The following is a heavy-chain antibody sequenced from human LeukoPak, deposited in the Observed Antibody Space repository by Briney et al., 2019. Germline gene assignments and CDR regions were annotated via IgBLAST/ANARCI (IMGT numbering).Heavy chain of an antibody. Sequence: ASVKVSCKASGYTFNSYGISWVRQAPGQGLEWMGWISGYNGNTKYAQKFQGRVTITRYTSISTAYMELSSLRSEDTAVYYCATNVLLWFGELIGSYYFDYWGQGTLVTVSS. CDR3: ATNVLLWFGELIGSYYFDY. CDR1: GYTFNSYG. D-gene: IGHD3-10*01. J-gene: IGHJ4*02. V-gene: IGHV1-18*01. CDR2: ISGYNGNT.